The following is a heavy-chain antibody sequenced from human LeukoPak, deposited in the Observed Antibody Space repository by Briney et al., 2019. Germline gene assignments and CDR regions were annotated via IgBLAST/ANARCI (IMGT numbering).Heavy chain of an antibody. D-gene: IGHD3-22*01. Sequence: GGSLRLSCAASGFTFSSYGMHWVRQAPGKGLEWVAVISYDGSNKYYADSVKGRFTISRDNSKNTLYLQMNSLRAEDTAAYYCAKARVSYYDSSGLDYWGQGTLVTVSS. J-gene: IGHJ4*02. CDR1: GFTFSSYG. V-gene: IGHV3-30*18. CDR2: ISYDGSNK. CDR3: AKARVSYYDSSGLDY.